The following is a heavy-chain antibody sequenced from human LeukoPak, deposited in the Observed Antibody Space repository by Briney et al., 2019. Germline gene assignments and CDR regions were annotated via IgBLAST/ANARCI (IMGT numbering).Heavy chain of an antibody. J-gene: IGHJ4*02. CDR1: GFTFSSYS. D-gene: IGHD6-19*01. CDR3: ARDAAVAGTELDY. Sequence: PGGSLRLSCAASGFTFSSYSMNWVRQAPGKGLEWVSSISSSSSYIYYADSVKGRFTISRDNAKNSLYLQMNSLRAEDTAVYYCARDAAVAGTELDYWGQGTLVTVSS. V-gene: IGHV3-21*01. CDR2: ISSSSSYI.